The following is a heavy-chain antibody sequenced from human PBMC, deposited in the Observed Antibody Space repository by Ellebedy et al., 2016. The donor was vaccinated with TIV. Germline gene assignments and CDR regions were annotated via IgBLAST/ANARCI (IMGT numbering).Heavy chain of an antibody. CDR1: GYTFSSYG. V-gene: IGHV1-2*04. CDR3: ARTDYYYYGMDV. J-gene: IGHJ6*02. Sequence: AASVKVSCKASGYTFSSYGISWVRQAPGQGLEWMGWINPNSGGTNYAQKFQGWVTMTRDTSISTAYMELSRLRSDDTAVYYCARTDYYYYGMDVWGQGTTVTVSS. CDR2: INPNSGGT.